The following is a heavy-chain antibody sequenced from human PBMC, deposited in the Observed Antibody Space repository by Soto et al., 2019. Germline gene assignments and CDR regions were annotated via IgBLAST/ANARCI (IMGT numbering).Heavy chain of an antibody. J-gene: IGHJ6*02. Sequence: QVHLVESGGGLVKPGGSLRLSCAASGFTFSDYYMTWIRQAPGKGLEWLSYISSGGITIYYADSVKGRFTVSRDNAKNSMVLQMNNLRVEDTAVYYCARDPGIYYGMDVWGQGTTVTVSS. D-gene: IGHD3-10*01. CDR1: GFTFSDYY. CDR2: ISSGGITI. CDR3: ARDPGIYYGMDV. V-gene: IGHV3-11*01.